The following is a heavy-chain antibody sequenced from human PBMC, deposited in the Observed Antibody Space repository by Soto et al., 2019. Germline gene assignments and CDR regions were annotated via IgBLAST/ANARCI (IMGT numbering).Heavy chain of an antibody. J-gene: IGHJ6*02. CDR3: ARGVYCSGGSCYLAMDV. CDR2: INHSGST. CDR1: GGSFSGYY. D-gene: IGHD2-15*01. Sequence: SETLSLTCAVYGGSFSGYYWSWIRQPPGKGLEWIGEINHSGSTNYNPSLKSRVTISVDTSKNQFSLKLSSVTAADTAVYYCARGVYCSGGSCYLAMDVWGQGTTLTV. V-gene: IGHV4-34*01.